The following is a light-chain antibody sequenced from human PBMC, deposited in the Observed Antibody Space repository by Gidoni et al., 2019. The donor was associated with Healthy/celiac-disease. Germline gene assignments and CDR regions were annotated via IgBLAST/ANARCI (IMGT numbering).Light chain of an antibody. V-gene: IGKV3-15*01. CDR2: GAS. CDR1: QSVSSN. CDR3: QQYGNWPPCS. Sequence: EIVMTQSPATLSVSPGERATLSCRASQSVSSNLAWYQQKPGQAPRLLIYGASTRATGIPARFSGSGSGTEFTLTISSLQSEDFAVYYCQQYGNWPPCSFGQGTKLEIK. J-gene: IGKJ2*04.